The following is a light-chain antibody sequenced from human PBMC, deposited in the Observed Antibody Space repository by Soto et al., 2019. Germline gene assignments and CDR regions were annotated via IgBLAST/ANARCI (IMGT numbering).Light chain of an antibody. V-gene: IGKV3-20*01. CDR3: QQYSSSPVT. J-gene: IGKJ4*01. Sequence: EIVLAQSPGTLSLSPGERATLSCRASQSVSNTYLAWYQQKPGQAPRLLIYGVSSRATGIPDRFSSSGSGTDFTLTISRLEPEDFAVYYCQQYSSSPVTFGGGTKVEIK. CDR1: QSVSNTY. CDR2: GVS.